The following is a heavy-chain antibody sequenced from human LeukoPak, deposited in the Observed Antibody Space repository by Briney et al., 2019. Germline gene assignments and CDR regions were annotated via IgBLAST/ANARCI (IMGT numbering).Heavy chain of an antibody. CDR2: ISETERTT. Sequence: GGSLRISCAASGFSFDAYAMSWVRHAPGKGMDWVSGISETERTTYYTDSVKDRLTISRDNSKNTLHLQMSRLRAEDTALYYCAKDHDNTDYYYYFDSWGQGTLVTVSS. J-gene: IGHJ4*02. D-gene: IGHD2-21*02. CDR1: GFSFDAYA. CDR3: AKDHDNTDYYYYFDS. V-gene: IGHV3-23*01.